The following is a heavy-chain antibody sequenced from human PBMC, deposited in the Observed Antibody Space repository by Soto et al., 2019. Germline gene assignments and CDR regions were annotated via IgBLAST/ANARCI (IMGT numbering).Heavy chain of an antibody. Sequence: MQLVQSGPEVKKPGTSVKVSCKASGFTFTSSAVQWVRHARGQRLEWIGWIVVGSGNTNYAQKFQERVTITRDMSTSTAYRELGRLRSEDTAVYYCAADQGGYEHYYYYGMDVWGQGTTVTVSS. V-gene: IGHV1-58*01. J-gene: IGHJ6*02. CDR3: AADQGGYEHYYYYGMDV. CDR2: IVVGSGNT. D-gene: IGHD5-12*01. CDR1: GFTFTSSA.